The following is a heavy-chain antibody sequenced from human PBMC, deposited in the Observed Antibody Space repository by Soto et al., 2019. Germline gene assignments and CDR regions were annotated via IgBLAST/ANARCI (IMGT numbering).Heavy chain of an antibody. CDR2: ISTGNGNT. Sequence: QVHLVQSGAEVKKPGASVTVSCKTSGYTFTDYAIYWVCQAPGQSLEWMGWISTGNGNTKFSQKFQGRVTITRDTSATTAYMELISLRSEDTAVYYCAKGSRMWTPDYWGQGTLVTVSS. V-gene: IGHV1-3*04. CDR1: GYTFTDYA. CDR3: AKGSRMWTPDY. J-gene: IGHJ4*02. D-gene: IGHD2-21*01.